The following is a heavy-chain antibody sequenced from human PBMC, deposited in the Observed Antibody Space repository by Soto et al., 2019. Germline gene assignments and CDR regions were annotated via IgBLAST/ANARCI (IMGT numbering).Heavy chain of an antibody. J-gene: IGHJ6*02. CDR1: GFTFSSCA. Sequence: EVQLLESGGGLVQPGGSLRLSCAASGFTFSSCAMSWVRQAPGKGLEWVSAISGSGGSTYYADSVKGRFTISRDNSKNTLYLQMNSLRAEDTAVYYCAKDGLSTSPELSYYYYGMDVWGQGTTVTVSS. V-gene: IGHV3-23*01. D-gene: IGHD2-2*01. CDR2: ISGSGGST. CDR3: AKDGLSTSPELSYYYYGMDV.